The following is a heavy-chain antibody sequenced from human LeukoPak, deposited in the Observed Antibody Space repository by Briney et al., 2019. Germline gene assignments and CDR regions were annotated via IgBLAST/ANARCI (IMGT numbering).Heavy chain of an antibody. CDR1: GGTFSSYA. V-gene: IGHV1-69*13. J-gene: IGHJ6*04. D-gene: IGHD2-21*01. CDR3: ASPTPAYNGGMDV. Sequence: SVKVSCKASGGTFSSYAFSWVRQAPGQGLEWMGGIIPIFGTANYAQKFQGRVTITSDESTSTAYMELSSLRSEDTAVYYCASPTPAYNGGMDVWGKGTTVTVSS. CDR2: IIPIFGTA.